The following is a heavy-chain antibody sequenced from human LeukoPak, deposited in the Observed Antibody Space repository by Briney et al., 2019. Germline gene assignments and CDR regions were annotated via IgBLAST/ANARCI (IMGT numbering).Heavy chain of an antibody. CDR2: VTGSSRTT. D-gene: IGHD2-15*01. CDR1: GFTFSSYA. Sequence: PGGSLRLSCAALGFTFSSYAMSWVRQAPGKGLEWVSVVTGSSRTTYYADSVKGRFTISRDNSKNTLYLQMNSLRAEDTAVYYCATRVKGSSHWPHIDCWGQGTMVTVSS. V-gene: IGHV3-23*01. CDR3: ATRVKGSSHWPHIDC. J-gene: IGHJ4*02.